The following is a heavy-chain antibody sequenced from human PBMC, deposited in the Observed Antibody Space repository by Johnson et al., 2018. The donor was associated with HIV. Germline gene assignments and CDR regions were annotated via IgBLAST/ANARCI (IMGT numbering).Heavy chain of an antibody. D-gene: IGHD2-15*01. Sequence: VHLVESGGGLIQPGGSLRLSCAASGFTVSSNYMSWVRQAPGKGLEWVSVIYSGGSTYYADSVKGRFTISRDNSKNTLYLQMNSLRAEDTAVYYCAKDPGRRDPHAFDIWGQGTMVTVSS. J-gene: IGHJ3*02. V-gene: IGHV3-66*03. CDR1: GFTVSSNY. CDR3: AKDPGRRDPHAFDI. CDR2: IYSGGST.